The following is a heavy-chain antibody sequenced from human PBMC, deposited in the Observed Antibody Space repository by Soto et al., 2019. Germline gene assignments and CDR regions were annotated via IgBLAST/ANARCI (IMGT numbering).Heavy chain of an antibody. V-gene: IGHV3-74*01. CDR2: INSDGSST. D-gene: IGHD2-15*01. CDR3: ARDQPFCRGRRCYRAGY. J-gene: IGHJ4*01. CDR1: GFTFSSYW. Sequence: EVQLVESGGGLVQPGGALRLSCAASGFTFSSYWMHWVRQAPGKGLVWVSRINSDGSSTTYADSVKGRFTISRDNAQNTLYLQLNRLSAEDTAVYYCARDQPFCRGRRCYRAGYWGQGTLVTLSS.